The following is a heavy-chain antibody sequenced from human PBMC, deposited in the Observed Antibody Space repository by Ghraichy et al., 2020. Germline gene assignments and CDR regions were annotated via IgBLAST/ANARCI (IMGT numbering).Heavy chain of an antibody. CDR3: AVSPYSSSSGDY. CDR2: IYYSGST. J-gene: IGHJ4*02. CDR1: GGSISSYY. Sequence: SQTLSLTCTVSGGSISSYYWSWIRQPPGKGLEWIGYIYYSGSTNYNPSLKSRVTISVDTSKNQFSLKLSSVTAADTAVYYCAVSPYSSSSGDYWGQGTLVTVSS. D-gene: IGHD6-6*01. V-gene: IGHV4-59*01.